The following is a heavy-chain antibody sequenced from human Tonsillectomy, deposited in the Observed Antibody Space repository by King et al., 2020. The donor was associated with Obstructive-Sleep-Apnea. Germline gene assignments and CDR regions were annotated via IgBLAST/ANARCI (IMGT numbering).Heavy chain of an antibody. Sequence: VQLVESGGGVVQPGRSLRLSCAASGFTFSNYGMHWVRQAPGKGLEWVAVISYDGSHKYYADSVKGRFTISRDNSKNTLYLQMNSLRAEDTAMYYCAKDLNLRLLNYDILTGTIITGFDYWGQGTLVTVSS. J-gene: IGHJ4*02. CDR3: AKDLNLRLLNYDILTGTIITGFDY. D-gene: IGHD3-9*01. CDR1: GFTFSNYG. CDR2: ISYDGSHK. V-gene: IGHV3-30*18.